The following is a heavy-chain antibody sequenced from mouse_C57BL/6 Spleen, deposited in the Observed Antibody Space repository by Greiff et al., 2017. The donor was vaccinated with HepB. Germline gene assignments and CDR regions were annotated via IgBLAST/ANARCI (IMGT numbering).Heavy chain of an antibody. CDR3: AREEGKIYDGYYGAY. D-gene: IGHD2-3*01. Sequence: DVKLVESGGGLVKPGGSLKLSCAASGFTFSSYAMSWVRQTPEKRLEWVATISDGGSYTYYPDNVKGRFTISRDNAKNNRYLQMSHLKSEDTAMLYCAREEGKIYDGYYGAYWGQGTLVTVSA. J-gene: IGHJ3*01. CDR2: ISDGGSYT. V-gene: IGHV5-4*01. CDR1: GFTFSSYA.